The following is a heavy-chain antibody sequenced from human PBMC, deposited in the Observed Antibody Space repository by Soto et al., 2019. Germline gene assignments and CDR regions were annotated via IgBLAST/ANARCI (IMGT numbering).Heavy chain of an antibody. CDR2: IYHSGST. Sequence: SETLSLTCAVSGGSISSSNWWSWVRQPPGKGLEWIGEIYHSGSTNYNPSLKSRVTISVDKSKNQFSLKLSSVTAADAAVYYCARLVAAAGSIDYWGQGTLVTVSS. J-gene: IGHJ4*02. CDR3: ARLVAAAGSIDY. CDR1: GGSISSSNW. D-gene: IGHD6-13*01. V-gene: IGHV4-4*02.